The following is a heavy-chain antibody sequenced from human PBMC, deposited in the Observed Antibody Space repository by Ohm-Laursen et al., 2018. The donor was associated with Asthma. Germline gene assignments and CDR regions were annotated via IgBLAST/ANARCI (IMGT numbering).Heavy chain of an antibody. D-gene: IGHD6-6*01. Sequence: SSVKVSCKTSGYSFTDYYINWVRQAPGQGLEWMGWINAGNGNTKYSQKFQGRVTITRDTSASTAYMELSSLRSEDTAVYYCARSIAPIYYYYGMDVWGQGTTVTVSS. CDR3: ARSIAPIYYYYGMDV. V-gene: IGHV1/OR15-3*02. CDR1: GYSFTDYY. J-gene: IGHJ6*02. CDR2: INAGNGNT.